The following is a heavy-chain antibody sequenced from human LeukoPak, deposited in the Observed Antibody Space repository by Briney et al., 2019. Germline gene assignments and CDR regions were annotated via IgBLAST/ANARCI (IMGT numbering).Heavy chain of an antibody. CDR2: ISGSGTST. V-gene: IGHV3-23*01. CDR1: GFTFRIYA. J-gene: IGHJ4*02. CDR3: EGTYYYDSGDYY. D-gene: IGHD3-22*01. Sequence: GGSLKLSCAASGFTFRIYAMSWVRQAPGKGLEWVLAISGSGTSTYYADSVKGRFTVSRDNSKNTLYLQMNSLRAEDTAVYYCEGTYYYDSGDYYWGQGTLVTVSS.